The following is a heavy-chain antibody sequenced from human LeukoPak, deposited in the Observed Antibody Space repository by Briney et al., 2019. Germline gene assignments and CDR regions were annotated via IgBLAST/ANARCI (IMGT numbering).Heavy chain of an antibody. D-gene: IGHD1-26*01. CDR2: INSGNSI. CDR3: SRDISATTRAYDY. V-gene: IGHV3-48*03. J-gene: IGHJ4*02. Sequence: GGSLRLSCAASGFTVSSSEMNWVRQAPGKGLEWVSYINSGNSIYYADSVKGRFTISRDNAKNSLYLQMNSLRAEDTAVYYCSRDISATTRAYDYWGQGTLVTVSS. CDR1: GFTVSSSE.